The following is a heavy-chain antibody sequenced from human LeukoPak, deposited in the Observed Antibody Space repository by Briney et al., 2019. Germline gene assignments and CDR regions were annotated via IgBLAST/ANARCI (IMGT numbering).Heavy chain of an antibody. CDR2: MNPDSGNT. CDR3: ARSGFSNTSPLDY. CDR1: GYTFTSYE. V-gene: IGHV1-8*01. J-gene: IGHJ4*02. Sequence: ASVKVSCKASGYTFTSYEINWVRQATGQGLEWMGWMNPDSGNTGYAQKFQGRVTMTRDTSISTAYMELSSLRSEDTAVYYCARSGFSNTSPLDYWGQGTLVTVSS. D-gene: IGHD6-13*01.